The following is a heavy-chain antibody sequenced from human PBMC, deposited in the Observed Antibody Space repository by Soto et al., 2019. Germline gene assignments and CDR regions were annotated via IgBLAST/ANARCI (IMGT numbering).Heavy chain of an antibody. D-gene: IGHD3-10*01. CDR1: GYTFTDYY. Sequence: GASVKVSCKASGYTFTDYYIHWVRQAPGQGLEWMGWINPNSGGTNYAQKFQGWVTMTRDTSISTAYMELSRLRSDDTAIYYCARDPRKFGKYVFDVWGQGTLVTVSS. J-gene: IGHJ4*02. CDR2: INPNSGGT. CDR3: ARDPRKFGKYVFDV. V-gene: IGHV1-2*04.